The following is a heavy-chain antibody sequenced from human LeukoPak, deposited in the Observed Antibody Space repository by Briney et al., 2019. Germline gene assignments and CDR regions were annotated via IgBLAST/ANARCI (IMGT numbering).Heavy chain of an antibody. Sequence: GGSLRLSCTASGFTFGDYAMSWFRQAPGKGLEWVGFIRSKAYGGTTEYAASVKGRFTISRDDSKSIAYLQMNSLKTADRAVYYCTRDLYCSSTSCYTCFDYWGEGSLVTVYS. V-gene: IGHV3-49*03. CDR3: TRDLYCSSTSCYTCFDY. CDR1: GFTFGDYA. D-gene: IGHD2-2*02. CDR2: IRSKAYGGTT. J-gene: IGHJ4*02.